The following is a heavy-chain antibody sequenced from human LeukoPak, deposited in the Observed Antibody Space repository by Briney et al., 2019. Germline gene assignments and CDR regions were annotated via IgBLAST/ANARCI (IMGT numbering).Heavy chain of an antibody. CDR3: AKGTEGYCSGTICYPFDY. V-gene: IGHV3-23*01. D-gene: IGHD2-15*01. J-gene: IGHJ4*02. Sequence: PGGSLRLSCEASGFTFSSYAMNWVRQVPGKGLEWVSSITGSGSDTYFVDSVKGRFTISRDNSKSTLYLQLNSLRAEDTAVYYCAKGTEGYCSGTICYPFDYWGRGTLVTVSS. CDR1: GFTFSSYA. CDR2: ITGSGSDT.